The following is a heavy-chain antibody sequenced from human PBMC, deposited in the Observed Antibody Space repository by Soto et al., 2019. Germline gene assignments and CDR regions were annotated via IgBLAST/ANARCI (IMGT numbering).Heavy chain of an antibody. CDR2: INPGNRIT. V-gene: IGHV1-46*01. CDR3: AKDPNYYDFWADSYYYYGMDV. J-gene: IGHJ6*02. CDR1: GYTFTNYF. Sequence: GASVKVSCKTSGYTFTNYFVHWVRQAPGQGLEWMGAINPGNRITNYALKFQGRVTMTRDTSTNTVYLELSSLRSEETAVYSCAKDPNYYDFWADSYYYYGMDVWGQGTTVTVSS. D-gene: IGHD3-3*01.